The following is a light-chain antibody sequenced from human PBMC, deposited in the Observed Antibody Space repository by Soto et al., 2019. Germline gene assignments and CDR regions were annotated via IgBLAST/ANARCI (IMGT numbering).Light chain of an antibody. CDR3: KQYDIWPPT. Sequence: EIVMTQSPAILSVSPGERATLSCRASQSVSTNLAWFQQKPGQTHRLLFNGASTRATGIQARFTGSGSGTEFILTIRSLQSEDFAVYYCKQYDIWPPTFGQGTKVDIK. V-gene: IGKV3-15*01. CDR2: GAS. CDR1: QSVSTN. J-gene: IGKJ1*01.